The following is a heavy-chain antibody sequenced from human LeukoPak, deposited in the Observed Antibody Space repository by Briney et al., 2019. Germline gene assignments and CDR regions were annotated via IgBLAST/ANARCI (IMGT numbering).Heavy chain of an antibody. CDR3: AKYGNSGWVIDN. J-gene: IGHJ4*02. Sequence: SETLSLTCTVSGGSICSDYWAWIPQPPGKGLEYIGYIYYTGGTNYNPSLKSRVTISVHTSKNQFSLKLSSVTAADTAVYFCAKYGNSGWVIDNWGQGTLVTVSS. V-gene: IGHV4-59*08. CDR2: IYYTGGT. D-gene: IGHD6-19*01. CDR1: GGSICSDY.